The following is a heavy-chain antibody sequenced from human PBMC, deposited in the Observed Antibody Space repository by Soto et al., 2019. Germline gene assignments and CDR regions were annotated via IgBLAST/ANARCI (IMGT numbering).Heavy chain of an antibody. J-gene: IGHJ3*02. Sequence: QVQLVQSGTEVKKPGSSLKVSCKASGGTFSSYAISWVRQAPGQGLEWMGGIILIFGTTNYAEKFRGRVSITADESTSTAYVELSSLRSEDTAVYYCAGSFKYGSGTFDAFDIWGQGTMVTVSS. CDR1: GGTFSSYA. D-gene: IGHD3-10*01. V-gene: IGHV1-69*01. CDR2: IILIFGTT. CDR3: AGSFKYGSGTFDAFDI.